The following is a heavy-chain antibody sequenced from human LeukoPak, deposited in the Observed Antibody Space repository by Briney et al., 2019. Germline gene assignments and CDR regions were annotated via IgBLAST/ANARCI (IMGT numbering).Heavy chain of an antibody. J-gene: IGHJ4*02. D-gene: IGHD5-18*01. CDR2: INHSGST. CDR1: GGSFSGYY. Sequence: SETLSLTCAVYGGSFSGYYWSWIRQPPGKGLEWIGEINHSGSTNYNPSLKSRVTISVDTSKNQFSLKLSSVTAADTAVYYCARGLRGYSYGSGPYYFDYWGQGTLVTVSS. CDR3: ARGLRGYSYGSGPYYFDY. V-gene: IGHV4-34*01.